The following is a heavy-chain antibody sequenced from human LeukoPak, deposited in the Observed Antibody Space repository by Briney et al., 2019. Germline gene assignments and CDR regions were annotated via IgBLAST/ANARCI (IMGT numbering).Heavy chain of an antibody. D-gene: IGHD4-17*01. V-gene: IGHV3-30*18. CDR2: ISYDGSNK. CDR3: AKVSTVTHGAIFDY. Sequence: GGSLRLSCAASGFTFSSYGMHWVRQAPGKGLEGVAVISYDGSNKYYADSVKGRFTISRDNSKNTLYLQMNSLRAEDTAVYYCAKVSTVTHGAIFDYWGQGPLVTVSS. CDR1: GFTFSSYG. J-gene: IGHJ4*02.